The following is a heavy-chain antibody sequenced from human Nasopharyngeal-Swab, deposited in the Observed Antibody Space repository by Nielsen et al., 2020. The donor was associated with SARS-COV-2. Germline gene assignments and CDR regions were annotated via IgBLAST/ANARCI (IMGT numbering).Heavy chain of an antibody. V-gene: IGHV3-23*01. D-gene: IGHD3-22*01. J-gene: IGHJ3*02. CDR3: AKGSGYYYDSSGRPGAFDI. CDR2: ICGSDTNT. Sequence: WIRQPPGKGLEWVSRICGSDTNTYYADSVKGRFTISRDNSKNTLYLQMNSLRAEDTAVYYCAKGSGYYYDSSGRPGAFDIWGQGTMVTVSS.